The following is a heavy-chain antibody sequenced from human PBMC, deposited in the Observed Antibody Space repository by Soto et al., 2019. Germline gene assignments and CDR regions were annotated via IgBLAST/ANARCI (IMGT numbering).Heavy chain of an antibody. J-gene: IGHJ6*03. CDR3: AKGTVVVAASGYYYMDV. D-gene: IGHD2-15*01. CDR2: ISGSGGST. Sequence: EVQLLESGGGLVQPGGSLRLSCAASGFTFSSYAMSWVRQAPGKGLEWVSGISGSGGSTYYADSVKGRFTISRDNSKNKLNLQRNSLRAEDTAVYYCAKGTVVVAASGYYYMDVWGKGTPVTVSS. V-gene: IGHV3-23*01. CDR1: GFTFSSYA.